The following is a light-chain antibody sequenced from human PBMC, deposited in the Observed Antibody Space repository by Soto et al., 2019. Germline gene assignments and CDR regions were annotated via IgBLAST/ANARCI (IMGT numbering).Light chain of an antibody. CDR3: QQYYSTWT. CDR2: WAS. CDR1: QSVLYNYNNKNY. J-gene: IGKJ1*01. Sequence: DIVMTQSPDFLAVSLGEGATINCKSSQSVLYNYNNKNYLAWYQHKPGQPPKLLLYWASTRESGVPDRFSGSGSETDFTLTISSLQAEDVAVYYCQQYYSTWTFGQGTKVDIK. V-gene: IGKV4-1*01.